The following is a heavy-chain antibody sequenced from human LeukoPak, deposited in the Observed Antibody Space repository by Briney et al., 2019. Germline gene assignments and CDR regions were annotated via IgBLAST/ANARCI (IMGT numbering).Heavy chain of an antibody. CDR1: GYTFTTYG. Sequence: GASVKVSCKASGYTFTTYGISWVRQAPGHGLEWMGWISTFNGHTNYAQSRQDRVTMTTDTSTSTVYMELSSLISDDTAVDYCARADTVNYYYYMDVWGKGTPVTVSS. J-gene: IGHJ6*03. D-gene: IGHD4-17*01. V-gene: IGHV1-18*01. CDR3: ARADTVNYYYYMDV. CDR2: ISTFNGHT.